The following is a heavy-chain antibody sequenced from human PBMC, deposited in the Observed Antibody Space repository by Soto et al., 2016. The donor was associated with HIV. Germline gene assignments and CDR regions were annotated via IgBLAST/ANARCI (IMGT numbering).Heavy chain of an antibody. CDR1: GFTFSSYA. D-gene: IGHD3-22*01. CDR2: ISFDGNNQ. J-gene: IGHJ4*02. V-gene: IGHV3-30*04. Sequence: VQLVESGGGVVQPGRSLRLSCAASGFTFSSYAMHWVRQAPGKGLEWVAVISFDGNNQYHADSVKGRFTLSRDNSKNTLYLQMNSLRTEDTALYFCASSANYYDISGFLAPDYWGQGTLVTVSS. CDR3: ASSANYYDISGFLAPDY.